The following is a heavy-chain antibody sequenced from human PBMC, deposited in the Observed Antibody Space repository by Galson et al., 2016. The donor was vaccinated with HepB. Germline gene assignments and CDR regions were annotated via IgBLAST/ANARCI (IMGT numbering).Heavy chain of an antibody. CDR3: ARARYSSSWFGDFDY. V-gene: IGHV3-33*01. D-gene: IGHD6-19*01. CDR1: GLTFSSYG. Sequence: SLRLSCAASGLTFSSYGMPWVRQAPGTGLKWVAVIWYDGETRYSADSVKGRFTTSRDNSDNTLYLHMNSLRAEDTAVYYCARARYSSSWFGDFDYWGQGTLVIVSS. CDR2: IWYDGETR. J-gene: IGHJ4*02.